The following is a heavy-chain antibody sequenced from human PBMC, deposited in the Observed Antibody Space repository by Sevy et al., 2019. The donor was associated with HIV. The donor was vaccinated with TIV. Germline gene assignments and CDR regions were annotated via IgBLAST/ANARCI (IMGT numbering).Heavy chain of an antibody. D-gene: IGHD4-17*01. J-gene: IGHJ4*02. V-gene: IGHV3-11*01. CDR1: GFTFSNYY. Sequence: GGSLRLSCAASGFTFSNYYMSWIRQAPGKGLEWVSYISSSGSTIYYADSVKGRFTISRDNAKNSLYLQMNSLRAEDTAVYYCAGRPTVTTGIFHWGQGTLVTVSS. CDR3: AGRPTVTTGIFH. CDR2: ISSSGSTI.